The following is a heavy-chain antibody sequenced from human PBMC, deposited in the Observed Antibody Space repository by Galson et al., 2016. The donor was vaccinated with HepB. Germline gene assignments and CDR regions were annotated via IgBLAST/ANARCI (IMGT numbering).Heavy chain of an antibody. CDR1: GGSLSGHS. CDR2: ISNSGQI. D-gene: IGHD2-8*02. V-gene: IGHV4-34*01. J-gene: IGHJ2*01. Sequence: SETLSLTCAVSGGSLSGHSWSWIRQSPEKGLEWIGEISNSGQITYNPSLKSRVTTSVDTSNNLFSLILNSMTAADTAVYFCARASPLVVGPWGLRYWYFDLWGRGTLVTVSS. CDR3: ARASPLVVGPWGLRYWYFDL.